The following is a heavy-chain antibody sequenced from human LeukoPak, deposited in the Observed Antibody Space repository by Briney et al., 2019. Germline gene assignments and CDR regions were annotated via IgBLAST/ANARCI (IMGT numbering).Heavy chain of an antibody. D-gene: IGHD3-22*01. Sequence: ASVKFSCKTSGYTFTNYPLNWLRQATGHGLDWMGWIDTNTGNPTYAQGFIGRFVFSLDTSVTTAYLQISSLKAEDTAVYYCARGYDTTGYFSYWGQGTLVTVSS. J-gene: IGHJ4*02. CDR1: GYTFTNYP. V-gene: IGHV7-4-1*02. CDR3: ARGYDTTGYFSY. CDR2: IDTNTGNP.